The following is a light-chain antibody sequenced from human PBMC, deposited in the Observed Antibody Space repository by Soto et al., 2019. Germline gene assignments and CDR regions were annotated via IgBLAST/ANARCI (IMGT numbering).Light chain of an antibody. CDR2: GAS. CDR3: QQYNNWPLTWT. J-gene: IGKJ1*01. V-gene: IGKV3-15*01. Sequence: ETVLTQSPGTLSLSPGERATLSCRASQSGRDMYLAWYQQKPGQAPRLLIYGASTRATGIPARFSGSGSGTEFTLTISSLQSEDFAVYYCQQYNNWPLTWTFGQGTKVDIK. CDR1: QSGRDMY.